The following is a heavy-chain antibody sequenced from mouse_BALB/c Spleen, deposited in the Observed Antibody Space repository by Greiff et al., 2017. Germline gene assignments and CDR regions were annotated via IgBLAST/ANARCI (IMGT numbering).Heavy chain of an antibody. CDR1: GFTFSSYG. J-gene: IGHJ1*01. D-gene: IGHD3-1*01. CDR2: INSNGGST. CDR3: ARWGYVSYFDV. Sequence: EVHLVESGGGLVQPGGSLKLSCAASGFTFSSYGMSWVRQTPDKRLELVATINSNGGSTYYPDSVKGRFTISRDNAKNTLYLQMSSLKSEDTAMYYCARWGYVSYFDVWGAGTTVTVSS. V-gene: IGHV5-6-3*01.